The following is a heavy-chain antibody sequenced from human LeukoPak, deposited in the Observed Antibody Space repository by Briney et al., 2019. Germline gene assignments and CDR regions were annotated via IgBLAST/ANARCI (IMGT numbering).Heavy chain of an antibody. J-gene: IGHJ4*02. V-gene: IGHV4-30-4*02. CDR2: FYYSGST. CDR3: ARSLVYYDILTGYHPYYFDY. CDR1: GGSISSGDYY. D-gene: IGHD3-9*01. Sequence: SETLSLTCTVSGGSISSGDYYWSWIRQPPGKGLEWIGYFYYSGSTYYNPSLKSRVTISVDTSKNQFSLKLSSVTAADTAVYYCARSLVYYDILTGYHPYYFDYWGQGTLVTVSS.